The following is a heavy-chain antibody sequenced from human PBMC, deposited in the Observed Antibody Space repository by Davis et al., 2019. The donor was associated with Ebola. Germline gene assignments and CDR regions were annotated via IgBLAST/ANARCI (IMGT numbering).Heavy chain of an antibody. Sequence: GESLKISCAASGFTFTTYAMMWVRQAPGKGLEWVSSISSGVGVPYYADSVKDRFTISRDNSKNTLFLQMNSLRAEDTPVYYCAKDRGYYFDSSGYYSVGFDSWGQGTLVTVSS. D-gene: IGHD3-22*01. CDR3: AKDRGYYFDSSGYYSVGFDS. V-gene: IGHV3-23*01. J-gene: IGHJ4*02. CDR2: ISSGVGVP. CDR1: GFTFTTYA.